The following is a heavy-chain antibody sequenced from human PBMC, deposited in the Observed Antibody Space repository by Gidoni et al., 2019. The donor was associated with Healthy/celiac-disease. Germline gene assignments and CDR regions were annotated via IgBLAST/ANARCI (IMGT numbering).Heavy chain of an antibody. D-gene: IGHD3-10*01. CDR2: INHSGST. Sequence: QVQLQQWGAGLLKPSETLSLTCAVYGGSFSGYYWSWIRQPPGKGLEWIGEINHSGSTNYNPSLKSRVTISVDTSKNQFSLKLSSVTAADTAVYYCARAATGSGFDYWGQGTLVTVSS. V-gene: IGHV4-34*01. CDR3: ARAATGSGFDY. J-gene: IGHJ4*02. CDR1: GGSFSGYY.